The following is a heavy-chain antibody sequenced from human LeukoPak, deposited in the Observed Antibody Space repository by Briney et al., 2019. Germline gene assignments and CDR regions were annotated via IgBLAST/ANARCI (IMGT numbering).Heavy chain of an antibody. Sequence: GGSLRLSCAASGFTFSSYAMNWVRQAPRKGLEWVSGISGSGGSTDYADSVKGRFTISRDNSKNTLYLQMNSLRAEDTAVYYCARGAVFDNYYFDYWGQGTLVTVSS. J-gene: IGHJ4*02. CDR3: ARGAVFDNYYFDY. CDR2: ISGSGGST. CDR1: GFTFSSYA. V-gene: IGHV3-23*01. D-gene: IGHD1-1*01.